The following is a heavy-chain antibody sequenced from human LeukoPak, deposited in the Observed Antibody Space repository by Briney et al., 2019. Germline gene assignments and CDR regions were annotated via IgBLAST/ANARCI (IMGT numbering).Heavy chain of an antibody. Sequence: GASVKVSCKASGYTFTGYYMLWVRQAPGQGLEWMGWINPNSGGTNYAQKFQGRVTMTRDTSISTAYMELSRLRSDDTAVYYCARDSGDSIAAAGNWFDPWGQGTLVTVSS. CDR3: ARDSGDSIAAAGNWFDP. CDR1: GYTFTGYY. CDR2: INPNSGGT. V-gene: IGHV1-2*02. J-gene: IGHJ5*02. D-gene: IGHD6-13*01.